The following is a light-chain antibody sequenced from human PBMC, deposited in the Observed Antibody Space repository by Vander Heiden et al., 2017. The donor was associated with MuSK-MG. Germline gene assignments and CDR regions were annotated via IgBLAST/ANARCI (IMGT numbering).Light chain of an antibody. CDR3: CSYAGSYTYV. CDR1: SSDVGGYNY. CDR2: DVT. V-gene: IGLV2-11*01. Sequence: QSALTQPRSVSGSPGQSVTISCTGTSSDVGGYNYVSWYQHHPGKAPKLMIYDVTKRPSGVPDRFSGSKSGNTASLTISGLQAEDEADYYCCSYAGSYTYVFGTGTKVTVI. J-gene: IGLJ1*01.